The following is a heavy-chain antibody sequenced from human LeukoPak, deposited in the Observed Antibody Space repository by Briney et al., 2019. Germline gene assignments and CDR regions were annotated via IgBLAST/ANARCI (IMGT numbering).Heavy chain of an antibody. CDR3: ARSAGRLRYYGMGV. CDR1: GGSFSGYY. J-gene: IGHJ6*02. CDR2: INHSGST. Sequence: SETLSLTCAVYGGSFSGYYWSWIRQPPGKGLEWIGEINHSGSTNYNPSLKSRVTISVDTSKNQFSLKLSSVTAADTAVYYCARSAGRLRYYGMGVWGQGTTVTVSS. D-gene: IGHD3-10*01. V-gene: IGHV4-34*01.